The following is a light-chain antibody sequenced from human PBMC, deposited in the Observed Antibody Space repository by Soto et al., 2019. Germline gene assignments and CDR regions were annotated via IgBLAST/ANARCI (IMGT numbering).Light chain of an antibody. CDR2: GND. Sequence: QSVLTQPPSASGTPGQRVTISCSGSSSNIGNNYVDWYQQVPGTAPKLLIYGNDQRPSVVPDRFSAYTSGTSASLAISGLRSEDEADYYCAAWDARLNVVFGGGTKLTVL. CDR3: AAWDARLNVV. J-gene: IGLJ2*01. V-gene: IGLV1-47*01. CDR1: SSNIGNNY.